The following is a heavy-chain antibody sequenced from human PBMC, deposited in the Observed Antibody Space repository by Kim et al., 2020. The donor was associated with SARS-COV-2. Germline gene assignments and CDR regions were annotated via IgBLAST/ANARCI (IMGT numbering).Heavy chain of an antibody. Sequence: GESLKISCKVSGYSFTRYWIAWVRQVPGKGLEWMASFYPADSRTRYSPSFQGQVSISADKSIGTAFLQWGSLKASDSAMYYCARGHSDYDDLGIFDFWGQGTLVTVSS. D-gene: IGHD4-17*01. CDR1: GYSFTRYW. CDR2: FYPADSRT. V-gene: IGHV5-51*01. J-gene: IGHJ4*02. CDR3: ARGHSDYDDLGIFDF.